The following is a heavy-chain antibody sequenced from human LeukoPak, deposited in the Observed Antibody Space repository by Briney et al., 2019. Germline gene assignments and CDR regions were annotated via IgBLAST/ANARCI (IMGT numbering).Heavy chain of an antibody. CDR2: INPNSGGT. J-gene: IGHJ6*03. D-gene: IGHD2-15*01. CDR1: GYTFTGYY. Sequence: GASVKVSCKASGYTFTGYYMHWVRQAPGQGLEWMGWINPNSGGTNYAQKFQGRVTMTRDTSISTAYMELSRLRSDDTAVYYCASTLCSDDNCYFDYYYYMDVWGKGTTVTISS. CDR3: ASTLCSDDNCYFDYYYYMDV. V-gene: IGHV1-2*02.